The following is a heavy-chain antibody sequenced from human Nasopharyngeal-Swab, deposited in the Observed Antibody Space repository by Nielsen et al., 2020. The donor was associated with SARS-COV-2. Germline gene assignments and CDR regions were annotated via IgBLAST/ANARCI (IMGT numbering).Heavy chain of an antibody. CDR3: ARDPHYSRYYYFDY. CDR2: ISYDGSNK. Sequence: GESLKISCAASGFTFSSHAMHWVRQAPGKGLEWVAVISYDGSNKYYADSVKGRFTISRDNSKNTLYLQMNSLRAEDTAVYYCARDPHYSRYYYFDYWGQGTLVTVSS. CDR1: GFTFSSHA. J-gene: IGHJ4*02. V-gene: IGHV3-30-3*01. D-gene: IGHD3-9*01.